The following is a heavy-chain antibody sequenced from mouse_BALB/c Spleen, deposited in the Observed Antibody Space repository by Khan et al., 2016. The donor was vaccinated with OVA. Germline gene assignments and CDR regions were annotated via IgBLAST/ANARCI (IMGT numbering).Heavy chain of an antibody. CDR2: ISSGGDYT. D-gene: IGHD1-1*01. CDR1: GFTFSSYA. CDR3: ARPPITTVVATSYWFFDV. J-gene: IGHJ1*01. Sequence: EVQGVESGGGLVKPGGSLKLSCAASGFTFSSYAMSWVRQTPEKRLDWVATISSGGDYTYYPDSVKGRFTISRDNAKNTLYLQMSRLRSEDTAMYYCARPPITTVVATSYWFFDVWGAGTTVTVSS. V-gene: IGHV5-9-3*01.